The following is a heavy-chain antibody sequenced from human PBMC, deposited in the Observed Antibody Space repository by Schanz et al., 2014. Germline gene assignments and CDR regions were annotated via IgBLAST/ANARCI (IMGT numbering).Heavy chain of an antibody. CDR1: GFTVNTNY. V-gene: IGHV3-53*01. Sequence: EVQLVESGGGLIQPGGSLRLSCAVSGFTVNTNYMSWVRQALGKGLEWISSMYINSGSTQYADSVKGRFIISRDSSKNTLFLQMNSLRAEDTAVYYCAKSMYSTSWAFDFWGQGAQVTVSS. CDR2: MYINSGST. D-gene: IGHD2-2*01. CDR3: AKSMYSTSWAFDF. J-gene: IGHJ4*02.